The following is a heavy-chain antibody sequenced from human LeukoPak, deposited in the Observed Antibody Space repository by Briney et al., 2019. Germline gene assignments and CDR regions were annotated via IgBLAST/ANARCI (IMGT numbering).Heavy chain of an antibody. D-gene: IGHD2-15*01. CDR2: ISGSGGST. J-gene: IGHJ1*01. CDR3: AKPLGYCSGGSCPTGGFQH. CDR1: GFTFSSYA. V-gene: IGHV3-23*01. Sequence: PGGSPRLSCAASGFTFSSYAMSWVRQAPGKGLEWVSAISGSGGSTYYADSVKGRFTISRDNSKNTLYLQMNSLRAEDTAVYYCAKPLGYCSGGSCPTGGFQHWGQGTLVTVSS.